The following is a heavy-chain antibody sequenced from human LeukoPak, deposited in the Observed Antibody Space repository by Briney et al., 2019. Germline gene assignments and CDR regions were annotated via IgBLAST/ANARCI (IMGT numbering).Heavy chain of an antibody. CDR2: VSYDGSVK. D-gene: IGHD3-10*01. Sequence: PGRSLRLSCAASGFTFSSYAMHWARQAPGKGLEWVAVVSYDGSVKYYADSVKGRLTISRDNSKNTLYLQMNSLRAEDTAEYYCAKRGGSGSPHYFDYWGQGTLVTVSP. CDR3: AKRGGSGSPHYFDY. CDR1: GFTFSSYA. J-gene: IGHJ4*02. V-gene: IGHV3-30*18.